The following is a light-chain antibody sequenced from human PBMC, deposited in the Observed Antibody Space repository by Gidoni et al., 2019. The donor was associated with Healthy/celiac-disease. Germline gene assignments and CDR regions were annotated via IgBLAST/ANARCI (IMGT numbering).Light chain of an antibody. J-gene: IGKJ1*01. CDR1: QSVSSTY. CDR3: QQYGGSPRWT. Sequence: EIVLTQSPGTLSLSPGERATLSCRASQSVSSTYLAWYQQKFGQAPRLLIYGASSRATGIPDRSSGSGSGTDFTLTISRLEPEDFAVYYCQQYGGSPRWTCXXXTKVEIK. V-gene: IGKV3-20*01. CDR2: GAS.